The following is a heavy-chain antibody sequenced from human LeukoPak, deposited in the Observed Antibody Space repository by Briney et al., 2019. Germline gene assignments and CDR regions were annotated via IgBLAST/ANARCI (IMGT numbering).Heavy chain of an antibody. Sequence: ASVKVSCKASGYTFTSHDINWVRQATGRGLEWMGWMNPNSGNAGYAQKFQGRITMTRNTSISTAYMELSSLRSEDTAVYYCARGGYYDILTATYRNSWFDPWGQGTLVTVSS. CDR1: GYTFTSHD. CDR2: MNPNSGNA. V-gene: IGHV1-8*01. J-gene: IGHJ5*02. CDR3: ARGGYYDILTATYRNSWFDP. D-gene: IGHD3-9*01.